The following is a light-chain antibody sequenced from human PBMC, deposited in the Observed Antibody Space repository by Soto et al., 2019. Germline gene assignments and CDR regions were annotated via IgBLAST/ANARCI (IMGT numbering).Light chain of an antibody. V-gene: IGLV4-69*01. CDR1: SGHSSYA. J-gene: IGLJ2*01. CDR3: QTWGTGVI. CDR2: LKSDGSH. Sequence: QLVLTQSPSASASLGASVKLTCTLSSGHSSYAIAWHQQQPEKGPRYLMKLKSDGSHSKGDGIPDRFSGSSSGAERYLTISSLQSEDEADYYCQTWGTGVIFGGGTNLTVL.